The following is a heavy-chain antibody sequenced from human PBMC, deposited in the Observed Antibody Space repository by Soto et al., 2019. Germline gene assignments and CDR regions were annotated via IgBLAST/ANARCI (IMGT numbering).Heavy chain of an antibody. V-gene: IGHV4-30-2*01. D-gene: IGHD2-15*01. Sequence: SETLSLTCAVSGGSISSGGYSWSWIRQPPGKGQERIGYIYHSGSTYYNPSLKSRVTISVDRSKNQFSLKLSSVTAADTAVYYCAGAKLGYCSGGSCYSGCYYGMDVWGQGTTVTVYS. J-gene: IGHJ6*01. CDR2: IYHSGST. CDR3: AGAKLGYCSGGSCYSGCYYGMDV. CDR1: GGSISSGGYS.